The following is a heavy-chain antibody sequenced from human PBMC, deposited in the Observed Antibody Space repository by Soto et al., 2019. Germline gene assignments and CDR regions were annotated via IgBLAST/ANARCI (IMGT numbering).Heavy chain of an antibody. J-gene: IGHJ5*02. Sequence: SETLSLTCTVSGGSISSYYWSWIRQPAGKGLEWIGRIYTSGSTNYNPSLKSRVTVSVDTSKNQFSLNVRSVTAADPAVYYCPRCSLVVIPVPGFDPWGQGTMVTVSS. D-gene: IGHD2-15*01. CDR2: IYTSGST. V-gene: IGHV4-4*07. CDR3: PRCSLVVIPVPGFDP. CDR1: GGSISSYY.